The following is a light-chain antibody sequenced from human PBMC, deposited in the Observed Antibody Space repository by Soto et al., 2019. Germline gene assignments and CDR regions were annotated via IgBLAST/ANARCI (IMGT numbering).Light chain of an antibody. CDR2: EVS. CDR3: SSYTSYSTRV. J-gene: IGLJ1*01. Sequence: QSVLTQPASVSGSPGQSIAISCTGTSSDVGGYNYVSWYQQHPGKAPKLMIHEVSNRPSGVSDRFSGSKSGNTASLTTSGLQADDEADYYCSSYTSYSTRVFGTGTKVTVL. CDR1: SSDVGGYNY. V-gene: IGLV2-14*01.